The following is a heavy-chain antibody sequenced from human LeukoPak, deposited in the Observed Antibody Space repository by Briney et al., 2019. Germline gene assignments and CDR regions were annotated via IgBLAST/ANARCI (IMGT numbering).Heavy chain of an antibody. CDR2: IARDDFT. CDR3: VKERDRGTDVADDFDL. D-gene: IGHD6-19*01. CDR1: VFTSRDYS. J-gene: IGHJ4*02. V-gene: IGHV3-23*01. Sequence: PGGSLRLSCVASVFTSRDYSMAWVRQVPGGGLEWVSAIARDDFTVYPDPLKGRFAISRDNSRNTLYLQMNSLRAEDTAVYYCVKERDRGTDVADDFDLWGQGTLVTVSS.